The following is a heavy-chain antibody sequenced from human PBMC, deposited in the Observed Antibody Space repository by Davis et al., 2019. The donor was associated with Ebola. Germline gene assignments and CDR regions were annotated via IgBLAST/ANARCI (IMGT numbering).Heavy chain of an antibody. CDR3: ARDKTTIFGVAPAFDI. V-gene: IGHV1-69*13. D-gene: IGHD3-3*01. CDR1: GYTFTSYG. CDR2: IIPIFGTA. Sequence: SVKVSCKASGYTFTSYGISWVRQAPGQGLEWMGGIIPIFGTANYAQKFQGRVTITADESTSTAYMELSSLRSEDTAVYYCARDKTTIFGVAPAFDIWGQGTMVTVSS. J-gene: IGHJ3*02.